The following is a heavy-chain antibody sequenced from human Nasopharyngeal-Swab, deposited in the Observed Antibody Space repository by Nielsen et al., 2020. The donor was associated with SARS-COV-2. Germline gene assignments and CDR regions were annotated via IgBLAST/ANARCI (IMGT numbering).Heavy chain of an antibody. J-gene: IGHJ6*03. Sequence: WIRQPPGKGLEWIGEVSQRGCTNYNPSLKNRVTISVATSKNQFSLTLSSVTAAETSVYYCARGGAGVVPSPVLGLGPYYSDYYMDVWGKGTTVTVSS. D-gene: IGHD2-2*01. CDR2: VSQRGCT. V-gene: IGHV4-34*01. CDR3: ARGGAGVVPSPVLGLGPYYSDYYMDV.